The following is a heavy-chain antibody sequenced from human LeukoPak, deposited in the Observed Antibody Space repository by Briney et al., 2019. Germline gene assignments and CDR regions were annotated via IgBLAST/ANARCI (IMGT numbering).Heavy chain of an antibody. D-gene: IGHD1-1*01. V-gene: IGHV3-30*04. CDR3: ARAGARLARYYYYYYYMDV. CDR2: ISYDGSNK. J-gene: IGHJ6*03. CDR1: GFTFSSYA. Sequence: GRSLRPSCAASGFTFSSYAMHWVRQAPGKGLEWVAVISYDGSNKYYADSVKGRFTISRDNSKNTLYLQMNSLRAEDTAVYYCARAGARLARYYYYYYYMDVWGKGTTVTVSS.